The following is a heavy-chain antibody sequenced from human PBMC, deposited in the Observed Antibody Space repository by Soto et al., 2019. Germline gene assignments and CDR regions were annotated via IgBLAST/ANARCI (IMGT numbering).Heavy chain of an antibody. Sequence: TSETLSLTCTVSGGSVSSSSYSWGWIRQSPGKGLEWIGTIYSSENTYYNPSLLSRVTISVDTSKNEFSLRLSSVTAADTAVYYCARGDSIQLWSYYYDYGMDVWGQGTTVTVSS. J-gene: IGHJ6*02. V-gene: IGHV4-39*01. CDR2: IYSSENT. CDR1: GGSVSSSSYS. D-gene: IGHD5-18*01. CDR3: ARGDSIQLWSYYYDYGMDV.